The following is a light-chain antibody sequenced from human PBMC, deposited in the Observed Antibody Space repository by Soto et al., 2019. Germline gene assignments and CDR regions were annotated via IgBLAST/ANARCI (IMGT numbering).Light chain of an antibody. CDR2: DVS. CDR3: SSYTSSSTYV. Sequence: HSVLTQPASVSGSPLQSITISCTGTSSDVGGYNYVSWYQQHPGKAPKLMIYDVSNRPSGVSNRFFGSKSGNTASLTISGLQAEDEADYYCSSYTSSSTYVFGTGTKVTVL. V-gene: IGLV2-14*01. J-gene: IGLJ1*01. CDR1: SSDVGGYNY.